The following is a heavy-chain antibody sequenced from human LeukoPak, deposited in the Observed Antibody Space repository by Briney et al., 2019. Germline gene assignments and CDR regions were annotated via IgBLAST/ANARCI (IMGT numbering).Heavy chain of an antibody. Sequence: PSETLSLTCAVYGGSFSGYYWSWIRQPPGKGLEWIGEINHSGSTNYNPSLKSRVTISGDTSKNQFSLKLSSVTAADTAVYYCARGRGYSYGYRYWGQGTLVTVSS. CDR1: GGSFSGYY. J-gene: IGHJ4*02. CDR3: ARGRGYSYGYRY. D-gene: IGHD5-18*01. V-gene: IGHV4-34*01. CDR2: INHSGST.